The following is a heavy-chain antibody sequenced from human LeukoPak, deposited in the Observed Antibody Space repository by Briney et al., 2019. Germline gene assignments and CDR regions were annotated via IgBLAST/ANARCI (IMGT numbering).Heavy chain of an antibody. Sequence: SGGSLRLSCTASGFTFSSFAMSWVRQAPGKGLEWVSALSGSGANTYYADSVKGRFTISRDNSKNTLYLQVNSLSAEDTAVYYCAKGVGCSGGTCYSGHGMDVWGQGTTVTVSS. V-gene: IGHV3-23*01. D-gene: IGHD2-15*01. CDR1: GFTFSSFA. CDR3: AKGVGCSGGTCYSGHGMDV. CDR2: LSGSGANT. J-gene: IGHJ6*02.